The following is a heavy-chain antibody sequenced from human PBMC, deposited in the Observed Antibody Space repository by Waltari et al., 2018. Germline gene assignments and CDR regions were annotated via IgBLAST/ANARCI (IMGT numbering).Heavy chain of an antibody. CDR2: ISSSSSYI. Sequence: EVQLVESGGGLVKPGGSLRLSCAASGFTFSSYSLTWVRQAPGKGLEWVSSISSSSSYIYYADSVKGRFTISRDNAKNSLYLQMNSLRAEDTAVYYCARGGGSFGHGGYWGQGTLVTVSS. J-gene: IGHJ4*02. D-gene: IGHD1-26*01. CDR3: ARGGGSFGHGGY. V-gene: IGHV3-21*01. CDR1: GFTFSSYS.